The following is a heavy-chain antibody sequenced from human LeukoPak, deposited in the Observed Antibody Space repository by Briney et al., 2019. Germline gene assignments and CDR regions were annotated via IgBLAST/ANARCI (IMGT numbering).Heavy chain of an antibody. CDR2: INPNSGGT. CDR3: ASSIPYPCSGGSCYYDYYYYYMDV. D-gene: IGHD2-15*01. J-gene: IGHJ6*03. V-gene: IGHV1-2*02. Sequence: GASVKVSCKASGYTFTGYYMHWVRQAPGQGLEWMGWINPNSGGTNYAQKFQGRVTMTRDTSISTAYMELSRLRSDDTAVYYCASSIPYPCSGGSCYYDYYYYYMDVWGKGTTVTVSS. CDR1: GYTFTGYY.